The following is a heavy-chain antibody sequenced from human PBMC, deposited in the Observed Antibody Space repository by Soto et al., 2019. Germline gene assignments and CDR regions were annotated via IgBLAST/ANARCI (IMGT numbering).Heavy chain of an antibody. CDR2: ISYDGSNK. D-gene: IGHD4-17*01. V-gene: IGHV3-30*18. J-gene: IGHJ6*02. CDR1: GFTFSSYG. CDR3: AKGDYGDSGGYYYYGMDV. Sequence: PGGSLRLSCAASGFTFSSYGMHWVRQAPGKGLEWVAVISYDGSNKYYADSVKGRFTISRDNSKNTLYLQMNSLGAEDTAAYYCAKGDYGDSGGYYYYGMDVWGQGTTVTVSS.